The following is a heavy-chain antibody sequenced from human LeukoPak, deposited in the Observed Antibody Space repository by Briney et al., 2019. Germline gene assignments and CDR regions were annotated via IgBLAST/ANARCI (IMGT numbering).Heavy chain of an antibody. Sequence: PGGSLRLSCAASGFTVSSSYMSWVRQAPGKGLEWVSVIYSGGSTYYADSVKGRFTISRDNSKNTLYLQMNSLRAEDTAVYYCAREPPSQGITGTTVYWGQGTLVTVSS. CDR1: GFTVSSSY. D-gene: IGHD1-7*01. CDR2: IYSGGST. CDR3: AREPPSQGITGTTVY. V-gene: IGHV3-66*02. J-gene: IGHJ4*02.